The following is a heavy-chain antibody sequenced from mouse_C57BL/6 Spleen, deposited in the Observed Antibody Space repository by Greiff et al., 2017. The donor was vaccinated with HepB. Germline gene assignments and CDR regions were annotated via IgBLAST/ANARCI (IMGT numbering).Heavy chain of an antibody. D-gene: IGHD2-12*01. CDR3: TAFYYSYSYYYAMDY. J-gene: IGHJ4*01. CDR1: GFNIKDYY. CDR2: IDPEDGDT. Sequence: VQLQQSGAELVRPGASVKLSCTASGFNIKDYYMHWVKQRPEQGLEWIGRIDPEDGDTEYAPKFQGKATMTADTSSNTAYLQLSSLTSEDTAVYYCTAFYYSYSYYYAMDYWGQGTSVTVSS. V-gene: IGHV14-1*01.